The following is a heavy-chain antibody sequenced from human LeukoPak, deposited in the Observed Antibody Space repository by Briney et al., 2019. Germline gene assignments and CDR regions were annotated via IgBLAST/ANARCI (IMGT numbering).Heavy chain of an antibody. CDR3: ARIYGTYYYYYMDV. CDR2: INWNGGST. J-gene: IGHJ6*03. D-gene: IGHD4-17*01. Sequence: PGGSLRFSCAASGFTFEDYGMSWVRQAPGKGLEWASGINWNGGSTGYADSVKGRFTISRDNAKNSLYLQMNSLRAEDTALYYCARIYGTYYYYYMDVWGKGTTVTVSS. V-gene: IGHV3-20*04. CDR1: GFTFEDYG.